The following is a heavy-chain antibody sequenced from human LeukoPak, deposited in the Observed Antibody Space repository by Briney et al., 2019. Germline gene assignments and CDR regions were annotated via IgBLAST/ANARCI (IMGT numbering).Heavy chain of an antibody. CDR1: GGSISSYY. CDR3: ARALRARITGTTASVYGMDV. V-gene: IGHV4-59*01. CDR2: IYYSGST. D-gene: IGHD1-20*01. J-gene: IGHJ6*02. Sequence: SETLSLTCTVSGGSISSYYWSWIRQPPGKGLEWIGYIYYSGSTNYNPSLKSRVTISVDTSKNQFSLKLSSVTAADTAVYHCARALRARITGTTASVYGMDVWGQGTTVTVSS.